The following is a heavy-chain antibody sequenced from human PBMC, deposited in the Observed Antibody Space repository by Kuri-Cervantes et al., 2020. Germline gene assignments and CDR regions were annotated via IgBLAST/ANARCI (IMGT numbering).Heavy chain of an antibody. CDR2: ISYDGSNK. D-gene: IGHD5-12*01. CDR3: AGDASGYGENYYYYGMDV. CDR1: GFPVSGNY. V-gene: IGHV3-30-3*01. J-gene: IGHJ6*02. Sequence: GESLKISCAASGFPVSGNYMSWVRQAPGKGLEWVAVISYDGSNKYYADSVKGRFTISRDNSKNTLYLQMNSLRAEDTAVYYCAGDASGYGENYYYYGMDVWGQGTTVTVSS.